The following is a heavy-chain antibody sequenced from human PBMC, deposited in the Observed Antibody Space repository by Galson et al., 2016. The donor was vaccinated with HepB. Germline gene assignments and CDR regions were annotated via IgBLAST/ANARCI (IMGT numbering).Heavy chain of an antibody. CDR3: VKDLDKEFRDAWYDAFDI. Sequence: SGAEVKEPGEPLRISCETSGFTFGSYWMVWVRQPPGIGLEWVANIHQDGSKKYYLDSVEARFTVSRDNAKNSLYLQMNSLRVEDTAVYYCVKDLDKEFRDAWYDAFDIWGQGTMVTVSS. V-gene: IGHV3-7*04. D-gene: IGHD3-10*01. CDR2: IHQDGSKK. J-gene: IGHJ3*02. CDR1: GFTFGSYW.